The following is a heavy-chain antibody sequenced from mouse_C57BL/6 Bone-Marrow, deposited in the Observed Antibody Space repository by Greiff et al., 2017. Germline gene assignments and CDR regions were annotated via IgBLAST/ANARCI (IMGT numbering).Heavy chain of an antibody. J-gene: IGHJ3*01. Sequence: VKLPESGAELARPGASVKLSCKASGYTFTSYGISWVKQRTGQGLEWIGEIYPRSGNTYYNEQFKGKATLTADKSSSTAYMELRSLTSEDSAVYFCARSGAGTAWFAYWGQGTLVTVSA. CDR1: GYTFTSYG. CDR3: ARSGAGTAWFAY. CDR2: IYPRSGNT. D-gene: IGHD2-14*01. V-gene: IGHV1-81*01.